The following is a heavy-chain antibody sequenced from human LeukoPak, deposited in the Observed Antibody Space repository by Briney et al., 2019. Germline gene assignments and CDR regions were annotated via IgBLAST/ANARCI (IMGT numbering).Heavy chain of an antibody. J-gene: IGHJ4*02. CDR1: GGSISSSSYY. V-gene: IGHV4-39*07. Sequence: PSETLSLTCTVSGGSISSSSYYWGWIRQPPGKGLEWIVSIYYSGSTYYNPSLKSRVTISVDTSKNQFSLKLSSVTAADTAVYYCAREGFGEEAGIDYWGQGTLVTVSS. CDR2: IYYSGST. CDR3: AREGFGEEAGIDY. D-gene: IGHD3-10*01.